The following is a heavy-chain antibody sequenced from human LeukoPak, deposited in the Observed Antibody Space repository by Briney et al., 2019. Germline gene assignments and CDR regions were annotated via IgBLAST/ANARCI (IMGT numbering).Heavy chain of an antibody. CDR1: GFTVSTYE. CDR2: ISFSDSYK. Sequence: GGSLRLSCAASGFTVSTYEMNWVRQAPGKGLEWVSYISFSDSYKYYADSVKGRFTISRDNAKNSLYLQMNGLRAEDTAVYYCARDRYGYSGDAFAIWGQGTMVTVSS. V-gene: IGHV3-48*03. D-gene: IGHD4-17*01. CDR3: ARDRYGYSGDAFAI. J-gene: IGHJ3*02.